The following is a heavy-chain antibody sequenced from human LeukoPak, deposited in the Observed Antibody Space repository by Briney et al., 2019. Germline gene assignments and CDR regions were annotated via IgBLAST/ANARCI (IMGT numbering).Heavy chain of an antibody. J-gene: IGHJ4*02. D-gene: IGHD3-3*01. CDR3: ARGSRGMEWLLYRRGFDY. V-gene: IGHV4-34*01. CDR1: GGSFSGYY. CDR2: INHSGST. Sequence: SETLSLTCAVYGGSFSGYYWSWIHQPPGEGLEWIGEINHSGSTNYNPSLKSRVTISVDTSKNQFSLKLSSVTAADTAVYYCARGSRGMEWLLYRRGFDYWGQGTLVTVSS.